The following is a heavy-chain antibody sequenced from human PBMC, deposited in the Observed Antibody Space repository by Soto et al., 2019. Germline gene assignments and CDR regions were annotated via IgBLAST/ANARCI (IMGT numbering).Heavy chain of an antibody. CDR1: GVALTSDT. CDR2: VFSSVSA. CDR3: ARDGMTTGDT. D-gene: IGHD2-21*02. J-gene: IGHJ4*02. Sequence: SEPLSLPCIVPGVALTSDTWSWVRQPANKGLEWIGRVFSSVSATYNPSLKSRVSISMDTAENRISLKLDSVTAADAGVYFCARDGMTTGDTWGPGTLVTVSS. V-gene: IGHV4-4*07.